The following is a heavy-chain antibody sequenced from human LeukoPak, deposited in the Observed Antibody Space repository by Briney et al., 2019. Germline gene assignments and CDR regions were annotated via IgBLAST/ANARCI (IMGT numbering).Heavy chain of an antibody. CDR1: GFTFNTYA. Sequence: PGGSLRLSCAASGFTFNTYAMSWVRQAPGKGLEWVSAISYNGGSTYYANSVKGRFTISRDNSNNTVYLQMNSLRAEDTAVYYCARDSTGEPDYWGQGTLVTVSS. CDR3: ARDSTGEPDY. V-gene: IGHV3-23*01. D-gene: IGHD1-14*01. CDR2: ISYNGGST. J-gene: IGHJ4*02.